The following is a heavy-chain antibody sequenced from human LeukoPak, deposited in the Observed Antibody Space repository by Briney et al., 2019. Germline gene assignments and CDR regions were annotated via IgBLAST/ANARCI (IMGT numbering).Heavy chain of an antibody. J-gene: IGHJ3*02. CDR1: GYIFTAYD. CDR3: ARGISGGFDI. Sequence: ASVKVSCKASGYIFTAYDLHWVRQAPGLGLEWMGRIIPNSGATNYAQNFQGRVTLTRDTSISTTYMELSRLSPDDTAIYYCARGISGGFDIWGQETMVTVSS. V-gene: IGHV1-2*06. CDR2: IIPNSGAT. D-gene: IGHD2-21*01.